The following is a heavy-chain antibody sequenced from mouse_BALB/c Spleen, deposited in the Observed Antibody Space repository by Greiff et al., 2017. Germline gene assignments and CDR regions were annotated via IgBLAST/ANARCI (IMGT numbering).Heavy chain of an antibody. CDR3: ERYDYDGAYAMDY. J-gene: IGHJ4*01. CDR2: IYPGDGDT. CDR1: GYTFTSYW. V-gene: IGHV1-87*01. D-gene: IGHD2-4*01. Sequence: VQLQQSGAELARPGASVKLSCKASGYTFTSYWMQWVKQRPGQGLEWIGAIYPGDGDTRYTQKFKGKATLTADKSSSTAYMQLSSLASEDSAVYDCERYDYDGAYAMDYWGQGTSVTVSS.